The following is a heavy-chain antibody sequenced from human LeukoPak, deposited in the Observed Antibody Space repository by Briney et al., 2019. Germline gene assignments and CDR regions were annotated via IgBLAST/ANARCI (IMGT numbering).Heavy chain of an antibody. CDR1: GDSISSSSYD. V-gene: IGHV4-39*07. J-gene: IGHJ4*02. CDR3: ASILRSSTSATTKAADN. Sequence: PSETLSLTCTVPGDSISSSSYDWGWIRQPPGKGLEWIESIYYSGSTYYNPSLKSRVTISVDTSKNQFSLRLNSVTAADTAVYYCASILRSSTSATTKAADNWGQGTLVTVSS. CDR2: IYYSGST. D-gene: IGHD2-2*01.